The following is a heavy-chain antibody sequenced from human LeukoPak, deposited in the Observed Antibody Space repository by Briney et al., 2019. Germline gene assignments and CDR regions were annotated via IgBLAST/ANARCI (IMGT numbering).Heavy chain of an antibody. CDR2: VKQDGSEK. V-gene: IGHV3-7*01. D-gene: IGHD3-22*01. CDR3: ARQLVVHYYFDY. J-gene: IGHJ4*02. CDR1: GFTFRNYW. Sequence: GGSLRLSCAASGFTFRNYWMGWVRQAPGKGLEWVANVKQDGSEKYYVDSVKGRFTISRDNAKNSLYLQMNSLRAEDTAVYYCARQLVVHYYFDYWGQGTLVTVSS.